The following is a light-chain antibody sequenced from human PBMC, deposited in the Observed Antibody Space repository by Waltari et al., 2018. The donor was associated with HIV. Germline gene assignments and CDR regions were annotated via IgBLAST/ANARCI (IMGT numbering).Light chain of an antibody. CDR1: SSNIGNNY. CDR3: GAWDNSLSAWV. Sequence: QSVLTQPPSVSAAPGQKVTISCSGSSSNIGNNYVSWYQQLPRTATKLLIYDNNNRSSGMPDRVSGSESGTSATLGITGLQTGDEADYYCGAWDNSLSAWVLGGGTQLTVL. J-gene: IGLJ3*02. V-gene: IGLV1-51*01. CDR2: DNN.